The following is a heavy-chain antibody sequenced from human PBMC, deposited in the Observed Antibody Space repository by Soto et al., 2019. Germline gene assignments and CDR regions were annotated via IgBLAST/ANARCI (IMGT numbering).Heavy chain of an antibody. D-gene: IGHD6-19*01. CDR2: INRDGGST. V-gene: IGHV3-43*01. Sequence: EVQLVESGGVVVQPGGSLRLSCAASGFTFDDYTMHWVRQAPGKGLEWVSFINRDGGSTCYADSVKGRFTVSRDNSKNSLYLQMNSLITEYIALYYCAKEQGSGWYKWCDPWGQGTMVTVSS. J-gene: IGHJ5*02. CDR1: GFTFDDYT. CDR3: AKEQGSGWYKWCDP.